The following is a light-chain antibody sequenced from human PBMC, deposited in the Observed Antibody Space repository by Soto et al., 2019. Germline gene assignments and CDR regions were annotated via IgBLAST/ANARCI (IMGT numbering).Light chain of an antibody. V-gene: IGKV1-33*01. CDR2: DAS. CDR1: QDISNY. CDR3: QQYNNLLLT. Sequence: DIQMTQSPSSLSASVGDRVTITCQASQDISNYLNWYQQKPGKAPKLLIYDASNLETGVPSRFSGSGSGTYFTFTISSLQPEDIATYYCQQYNNLLLTFGGGTKVEIE. J-gene: IGKJ4*01.